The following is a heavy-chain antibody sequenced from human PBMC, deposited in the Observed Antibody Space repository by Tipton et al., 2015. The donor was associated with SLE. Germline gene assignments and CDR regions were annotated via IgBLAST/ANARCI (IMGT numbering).Heavy chain of an antibody. D-gene: IGHD2-15*01. J-gene: IGHJ5*02. CDR2: IYHTGTT. Sequence: TLSLTCAVSGDSVGSGDYSWSWIRQPLGKALEWIGHIYHTGTTYYNPSLKSRVTMSIDKSNNQFSLKLSSVTVADTAVYYCARDWGYCSGNPCYEGRPDPWGQGALVTVSS. V-gene: IGHV4-30-2*01. CDR3: ARDWGYCSGNPCYEGRPDP. CDR1: GDSVGSGDYS.